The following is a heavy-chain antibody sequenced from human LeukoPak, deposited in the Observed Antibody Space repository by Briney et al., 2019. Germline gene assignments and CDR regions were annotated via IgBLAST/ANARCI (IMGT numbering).Heavy chain of an antibody. Sequence: SETLSLTCTVSGGSISSGGHFWVWIRQPPGKGLEWIGYIYLGGNTFYNPSLKSRVTISQDRSKNQFSLKLTSVTAADTAVYFCARDFLQGVRGNTGGSFDYWGQGTLVTVSS. CDR1: GGSISSGGHF. J-gene: IGHJ4*02. D-gene: IGHD3-10*01. V-gene: IGHV4-30-2*01. CDR2: IYLGGNT. CDR3: ARDFLQGVRGNTGGSFDY.